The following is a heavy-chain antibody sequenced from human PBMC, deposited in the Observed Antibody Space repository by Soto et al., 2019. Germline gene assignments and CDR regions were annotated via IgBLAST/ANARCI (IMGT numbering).Heavy chain of an antibody. D-gene: IGHD6-13*01. CDR3: ARSVEQLDFFDY. CDR1: GGTFSSYA. J-gene: IGHJ4*02. Sequence: SVKVSCKASGGTFSSYAISWVRQAPGQGLEWMGGIIPIFGTANYAQKFQGRVTITADESTSTAYMELSSLRSEDTAVYYCARSVEQLDFFDYWGQGTLVTVSS. CDR2: IIPIFGTA. V-gene: IGHV1-69*13.